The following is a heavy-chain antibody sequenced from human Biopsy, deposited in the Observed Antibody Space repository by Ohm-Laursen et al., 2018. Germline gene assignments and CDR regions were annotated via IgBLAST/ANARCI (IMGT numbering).Heavy chain of an antibody. V-gene: IGHV4-61*01. Sequence: GTLSLICTVSGDSVSSGSFYCTWIRQPPGQGLEYIGYIYDRGSTANYNPSLESRVTMSVDMPKNQFSLKLSSVTAADTAIYYCARGMRSSGWPYFDSWGQGTLVTVSS. CDR2: IYDRGSTA. D-gene: IGHD6-19*01. CDR1: GDSVSSGSFY. J-gene: IGHJ4*02. CDR3: ARGMRSSGWPYFDS.